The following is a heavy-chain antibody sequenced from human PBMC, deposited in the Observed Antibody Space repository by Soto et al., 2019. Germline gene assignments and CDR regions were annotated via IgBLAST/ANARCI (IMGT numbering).Heavy chain of an antibody. D-gene: IGHD6-19*01. CDR2: MNPNSGNT. J-gene: IGHJ4*02. Sequence: RASGCNCTGYGSNWVLKETGQGLEWMGWMNPNSGNTGYAQKFQGRVTMTRNTSISTAYMELSSLRSEDTAVYYCAGYMGWYRSGQAIGYWGQEPLVTVS. CDR1: GCNCTGYG. V-gene: IGHV1-8*01. CDR3: AGYMGWYRSGQAIGY.